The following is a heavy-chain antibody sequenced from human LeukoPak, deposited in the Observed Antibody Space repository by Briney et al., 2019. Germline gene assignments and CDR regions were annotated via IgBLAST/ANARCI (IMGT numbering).Heavy chain of an antibody. Sequence: GGSLRLSCAASGFTFSNYAMSWVRQAPGKGLDWVSGITSTGGTTYYADSVQGRFTISRDNSRNMLYLQMNSPRAEDTAVYYCAKDGRNSPRMWGQGTVVSVSS. J-gene: IGHJ3*02. CDR2: ITSTGGTT. CDR1: GFTFSNYA. CDR3: AKDGRNSPRM. D-gene: IGHD2/OR15-2a*01. V-gene: IGHV3-23*01.